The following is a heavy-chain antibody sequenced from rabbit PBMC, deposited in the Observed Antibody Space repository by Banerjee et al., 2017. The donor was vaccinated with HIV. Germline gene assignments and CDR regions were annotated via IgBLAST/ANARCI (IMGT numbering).Heavy chain of an antibody. J-gene: IGHJ4*01. CDR3: VRVVAGVYFNL. Sequence: QHLEESGGDLVKPGASLTLTCTASGFSFSSYWMCWVRQAPGKGLEWIGYIDPVFGSTFYADWVNGRFTISSHNAQNTLYLQLNSLTAADTATYFCVRVVAGVYFNLWGPGTLVTV. D-gene: IGHD4-1*01. CDR1: GFSFSSYW. V-gene: IGHV1S7*01. CDR2: IDPVFGST.